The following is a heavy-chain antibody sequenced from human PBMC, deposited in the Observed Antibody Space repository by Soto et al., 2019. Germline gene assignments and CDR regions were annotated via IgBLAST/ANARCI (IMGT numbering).Heavy chain of an antibody. V-gene: IGHV3-23*01. D-gene: IGHD2-2*01. CDR3: AKDWAGYCSSTSCSQDAFDI. CDR2: ISGSGGST. CDR1: GFTFSSYA. Sequence: AGGSLRLSCAASGFTFSSYAMSWVRQAPGKGLEWVSAISGSGGSTYYADSVKGRFTISRDNSKNTLYLQMNSLRAEDTAIYYCAKDWAGYCSSTSCSQDAFDIWGQGTMVTV. J-gene: IGHJ3*02.